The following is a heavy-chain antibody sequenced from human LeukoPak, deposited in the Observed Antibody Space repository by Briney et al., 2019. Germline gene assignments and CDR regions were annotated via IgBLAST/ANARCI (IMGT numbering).Heavy chain of an antibody. V-gene: IGHV4-31*03. CDR3: ARVTYYYDSSGYYYGGFDY. Sequence: PSQTLSLTCTVSGGSISSGGYYWSWIRQHPGKGLEWIGYIYYSGSTYYNPSLKSRVTISVDTSKNQLSLKLSSVTAADTAVYYCARVTYYYDSSGYYYGGFDYWGQGTLVTVSS. CDR1: GGSISSGGYY. D-gene: IGHD3-22*01. CDR2: IYYSGST. J-gene: IGHJ4*02.